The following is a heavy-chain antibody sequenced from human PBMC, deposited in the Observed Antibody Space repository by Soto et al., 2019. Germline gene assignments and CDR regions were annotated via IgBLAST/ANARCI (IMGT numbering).Heavy chain of an antibody. CDR2: IIPIFGTA. J-gene: IGHJ1*01. CDR1: GGTFSSYA. CDR3: ARDLSYYDSSGGAEYFQH. V-gene: IGHV1-69*13. D-gene: IGHD3-22*01. Sequence: SVKVSCKASGGTFSSYAISWVRQAPGQGLEWMGGIIPIFGTANYAQKFQGRVTITADESTSTAYMELSSLRSEDTAVYYCARDLSYYDSSGGAEYFQHWGQGTLVTVS.